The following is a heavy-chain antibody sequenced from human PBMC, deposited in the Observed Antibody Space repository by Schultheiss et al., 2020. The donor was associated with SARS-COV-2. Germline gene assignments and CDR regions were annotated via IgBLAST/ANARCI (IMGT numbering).Heavy chain of an antibody. D-gene: IGHD3-22*01. CDR1: GFTFSSYA. CDR3: TTLGSSGYYDY. J-gene: IGHJ4*02. CDR2: IKSKTDGGTT. V-gene: IGHV3-15*01. Sequence: GGSLRLSCAASGFTFSSYAMSWVRQAPGKGLEWVGRIKSKTDGGTTDYAAPVKGRFTISRDDSKNTLYLQMNSLKTEDTAVYYCTTLGSSGYYDYWGQGTLVTVSS.